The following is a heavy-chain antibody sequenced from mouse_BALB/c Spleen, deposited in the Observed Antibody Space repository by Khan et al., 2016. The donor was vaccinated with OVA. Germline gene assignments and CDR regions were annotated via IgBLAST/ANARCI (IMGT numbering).Heavy chain of an antibody. V-gene: IGHV2-9*02. J-gene: IGHJ2*01. CDR2: IWAGGST. D-gene: IGHD1-3*01. Sequence: QVQLQQSGPGLVAPSQSLSITCTVSGFSLTSYGVHWVRQPPGKGLEWLGVIWAGGSTHSYSALMSRLSISKYNSNSQVFLKMNSLQTDDTAMYYCARHEDIWGQGTTLTVSS. CDR3: ARHEDI. CDR1: GFSLTSYG.